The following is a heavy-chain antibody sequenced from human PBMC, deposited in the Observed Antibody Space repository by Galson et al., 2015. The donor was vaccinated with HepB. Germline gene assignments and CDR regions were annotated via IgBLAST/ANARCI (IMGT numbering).Heavy chain of an antibody. CDR2: IFWNEER. V-gene: IGHV2-5*01. CDR1: GFSLTTSGVA. CDR3: AHRLEYGRSRWNFDY. D-gene: IGHD6-6*01. Sequence: PALVKPTQTLTLTCTFSGFSLTTSGVAVGWIRQPPGKALEWLALIFWNEERHYSPSLNSRLAITKDTSKNQVVLTMANMDPVDTATYYCAHRLEYGRSRWNFDYWGQGTLVTVSS. J-gene: IGHJ4*02.